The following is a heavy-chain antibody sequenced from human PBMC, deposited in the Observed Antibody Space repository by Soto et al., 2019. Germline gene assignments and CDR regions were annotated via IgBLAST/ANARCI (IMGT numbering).Heavy chain of an antibody. J-gene: IGHJ4*01. CDR3: ARAVSGSSYAYLPAD. Sequence: GGSLRLSCAASGSIFSSSAMTWVRQAPGKGLEWVSGLSAGGTATYYADPVKGRFTISRDNSKNTLYLQVNSLRVEDTALYYCARAVSGSSYAYLPADWGNGTLVTVSS. V-gene: IGHV3-23*01. D-gene: IGHD5-18*01. CDR1: GSIFSSSA. CDR2: LSAGGTAT.